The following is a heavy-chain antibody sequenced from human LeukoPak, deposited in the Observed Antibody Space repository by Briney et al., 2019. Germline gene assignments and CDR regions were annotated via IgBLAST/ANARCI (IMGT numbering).Heavy chain of an antibody. CDR1: GGSFSGYY. CDR2: IYYSGTT. V-gene: IGHV4-59*01. Sequence: SETLSLTCAVYGGSFSGYYWSWIRQPPGKGLEWIGYIYYSGTTNYNPSLKSRVTISVDTSKNQFSLRLSSVTAADTAVYYCARERRDVYKVYFDYWGQGTLVTVSS. CDR3: ARERRDVYKVYFDY. D-gene: IGHD5-24*01. J-gene: IGHJ4*02.